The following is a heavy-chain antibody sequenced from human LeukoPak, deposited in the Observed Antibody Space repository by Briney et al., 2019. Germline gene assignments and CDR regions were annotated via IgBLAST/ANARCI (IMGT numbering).Heavy chain of an antibody. J-gene: IGHJ4*02. CDR1: GFTFSIHA. V-gene: IGHV3-23*01. CDR3: MKDVQNDVGATDC. CDR2: IDRSGERT. Sequence: PGGSLRLSCAASGFTFSIHAMTWVRQAPGKGLEWVSTIDRSGERTHYADSVKGRFTISRDNSRNTLYLQMNSLRAEDTAIYYCMKDVQNDVGATDCWGQGTLVTVSS. D-gene: IGHD1-26*01.